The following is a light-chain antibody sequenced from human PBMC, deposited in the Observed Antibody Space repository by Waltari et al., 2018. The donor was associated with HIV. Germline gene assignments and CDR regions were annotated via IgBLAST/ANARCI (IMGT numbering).Light chain of an antibody. CDR2: EVS. V-gene: IGLV2-23*02. CDR3: CSYVGVVNSFVR. CDR1: SSNL. J-gene: IGLJ2*01. Sequence: QSALTQPASVSGSPGQSITISCTGTSSNLVSWYPQLPGKAPKPIIYEVSKRPSGVSDRFAASKSGNTASLTISGLQAEDEADYHCCSYVGVVNSFVRFGGGTKLTVL.